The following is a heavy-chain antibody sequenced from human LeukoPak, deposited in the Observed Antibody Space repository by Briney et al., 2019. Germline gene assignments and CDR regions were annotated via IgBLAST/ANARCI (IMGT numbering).Heavy chain of an antibody. CDR3: TKDVNWNYKGLFEH. CDR1: RFTFSNYA. D-gene: IGHD1-7*01. J-gene: IGHJ4*02. CDR2: VSGRGGTT. V-gene: IGHV3-23*01. Sequence: GSLRLSCAASRFTFSNYAMSWVRQAPGKGLEWVSGVSGRGGTTDYADSVKGRFIISRDNSKNMLFLQMNSLRAEDTAVYYCTKDVNWNYKGLFEHWGQGTLVTVPS.